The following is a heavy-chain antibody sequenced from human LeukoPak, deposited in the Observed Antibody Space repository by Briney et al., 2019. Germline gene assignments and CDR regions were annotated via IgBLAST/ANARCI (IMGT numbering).Heavy chain of an antibody. CDR3: ARLGIAVAAIYFDY. J-gene: IGHJ4*02. Sequence: ASVKVSCKPSGYTFTSYCISWVRQPPGHGREWVGWISAYNGNTNYAQKLQGRVTMTTDTSTSTAYMELRSLRSDDTAVYYCARLGIAVAAIYFDYWGQGTLVTVSS. D-gene: IGHD6-19*01. V-gene: IGHV1-18*01. CDR1: GYTFTSYC. CDR2: ISAYNGNT.